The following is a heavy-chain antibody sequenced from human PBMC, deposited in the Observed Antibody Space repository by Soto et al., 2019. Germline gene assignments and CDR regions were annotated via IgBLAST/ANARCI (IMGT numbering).Heavy chain of an antibody. D-gene: IGHD5-12*01. CDR3: ARGYDVDY. Sequence: GGSLRLSCAASGFTFSSYGMHWVRQAAGKGLEWVAVIWYDGSNKYYADSVKGRFTISRDNSKNTLYLQMNSLSAEDTAVYYCARGYDVDYWGQGTLVTVSS. CDR2: IWYDGSNK. V-gene: IGHV3-33*01. J-gene: IGHJ4*02. CDR1: GFTFSSYG.